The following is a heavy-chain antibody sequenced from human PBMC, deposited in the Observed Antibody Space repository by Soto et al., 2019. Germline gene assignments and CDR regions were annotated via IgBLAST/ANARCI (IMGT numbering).Heavy chain of an antibody. J-gene: IGHJ6*02. V-gene: IGHV1-69*01. CDR2: IIPICGTA. Sequence: QVQLVQSGAEVKKPGSSVKVSCKASGGTFSSYAISWVRQAPGQGLAWMGGIIPICGTANYAQKFQGRVTITADESTSTAYMELSSLRSEDTAVYYCARGEDYSNSIPLDYYYGMDVWGQGTTVTVSS. D-gene: IGHD4-4*01. CDR3: ARGEDYSNSIPLDYYYGMDV. CDR1: GGTFSSYA.